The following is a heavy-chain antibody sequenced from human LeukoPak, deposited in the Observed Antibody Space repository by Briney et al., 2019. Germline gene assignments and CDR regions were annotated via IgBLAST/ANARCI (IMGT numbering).Heavy chain of an antibody. J-gene: IGHJ6*03. CDR3: AKANEFYYYYMDV. V-gene: IGHV3-23*01. Sequence: GSLGLSCAASGFTFSSYAMSWVRQAPGKGLEWVSAISGSGGSTYYADSVKGRFTISRDNSKNTLYLQMNSLRAEDTAVYYCAKANEFYYYYMDVWGKGTTVTVSS. CDR2: ISGSGGST. D-gene: IGHD3-10*01. CDR1: GFTFSSYA.